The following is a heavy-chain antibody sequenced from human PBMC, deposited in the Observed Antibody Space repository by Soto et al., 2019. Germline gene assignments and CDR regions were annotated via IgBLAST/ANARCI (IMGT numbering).Heavy chain of an antibody. CDR1: GFSLSTSGVG. CDR3: AHSPRYCSSTSCYGGAFDI. D-gene: IGHD2-2*01. Sequence: SGPTLVNPTQTLTLTCTFSGFSLSTSGVGVGWIRQPPGKALEWLALIYWNDDKRYSPSLKSRLTITKDTSKKQVVLTMTNMDPVDTATYYCAHSPRYCSSTSCYGGAFDIWGQGTMVIVSS. V-gene: IGHV2-5*01. J-gene: IGHJ3*02. CDR2: IYWNDDK.